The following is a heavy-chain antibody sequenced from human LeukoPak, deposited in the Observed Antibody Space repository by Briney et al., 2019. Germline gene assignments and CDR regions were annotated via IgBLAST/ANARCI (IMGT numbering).Heavy chain of an antibody. D-gene: IGHD1-1*01. CDR1: GVSLSTSGVG. J-gene: IGHJ4*02. V-gene: IGHV2-5*02. CDR2: IYWDDDK. Sequence: PTQTXTLTCTFPGVSLSTSGVGVGWIRPPPGKALEWLALIYWDDDKRYSPSLKNRLTITKDTSKNQVVLTMTNMDPVDTATYYCVHRRNQLYLDYWGQGTLVTVSS. CDR3: VHRRNQLYLDY.